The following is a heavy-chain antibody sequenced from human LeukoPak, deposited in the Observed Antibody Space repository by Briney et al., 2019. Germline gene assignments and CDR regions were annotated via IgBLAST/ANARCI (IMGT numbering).Heavy chain of an antibody. Sequence: SETLSLTCTVSGGSISSTSYYWCWIRQPPGKGLEWIGSIHYSGSTYYNSSLRSRVTITVDTSNNQFSLNLRSVTAADTAVYYCARLNGDFTFDYWGQGTLVTVSS. D-gene: IGHD4-17*01. CDR3: ARLNGDFTFDY. V-gene: IGHV4-39*01. J-gene: IGHJ4*02. CDR1: GGSISSTSYY. CDR2: IHYSGST.